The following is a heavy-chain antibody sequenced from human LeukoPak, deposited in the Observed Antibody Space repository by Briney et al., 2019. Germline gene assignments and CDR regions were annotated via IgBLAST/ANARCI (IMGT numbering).Heavy chain of an antibody. CDR3: ARLLWFGGKNWFDP. D-gene: IGHD3-10*01. CDR2: IYYSGST. CDR1: GDSISSYF. Sequence: PSETLSLTCTVSGDSISSYFWSWIRQPPGKRLEWIGDIYYSGSTNYNPSLKSRVTISVDTSKNQFSLKLSSVTAADTAVYYCARLLWFGGKNWFDPWGQGTLVTVSS. V-gene: IGHV4-59*12. J-gene: IGHJ5*02.